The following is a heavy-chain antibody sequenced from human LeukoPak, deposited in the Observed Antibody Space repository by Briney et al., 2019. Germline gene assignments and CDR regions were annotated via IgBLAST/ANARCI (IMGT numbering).Heavy chain of an antibody. J-gene: IGHJ5*02. V-gene: IGHV1-46*01. Sequence: GASVKVSCKASGYTFTSYDMHWVRQAPGQGLEWMGIIKPSGGSTSYAQKLQGRVTMTRDTSTSTVYMELSNLRSEDTAVYYCARANYGQSFRWFDPWGQGTLVTVSS. CDR1: GYTFTSYD. D-gene: IGHD4-17*01. CDR3: ARANYGQSFRWFDP. CDR2: IKPSGGST.